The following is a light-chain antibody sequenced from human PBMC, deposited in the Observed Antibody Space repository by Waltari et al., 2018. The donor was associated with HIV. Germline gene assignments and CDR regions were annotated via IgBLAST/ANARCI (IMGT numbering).Light chain of an antibody. V-gene: IGLV2-23*02. CDR1: STDIGRYHL. Sequence: QSALTPPAPVSGSPGQSTPTSCLGLSTDIGRYHLVPWYQQHPGKPTKLMIYEVTKRPSGVSNRFSGSKSGNTASLTISGLQAEDEADYHCCSYAGGITHVLFGGGTKLTVL. CDR3: CSYAGGITHVL. CDR2: EVT. J-gene: IGLJ2*01.